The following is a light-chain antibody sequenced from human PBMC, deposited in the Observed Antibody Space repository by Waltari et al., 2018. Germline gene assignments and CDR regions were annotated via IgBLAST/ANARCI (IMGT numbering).Light chain of an antibody. V-gene: IGKV3D-15*01. CDR3: QQYDVWPLT. CDR2: GAS. Sequence: EIELTQSPATLSVSPGERATLSCRASQSIGSALAWYQQKPGQGPRLLFYGASTRATGTPARLSGSGSGTDFTLTISGLQSEDFADDYCQQYDVWPLTFGGGTKVHIK. J-gene: IGKJ4*01. CDR1: QSIGSA.